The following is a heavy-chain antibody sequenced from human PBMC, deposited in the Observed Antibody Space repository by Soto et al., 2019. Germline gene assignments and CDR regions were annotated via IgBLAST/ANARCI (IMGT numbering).Heavy chain of an antibody. CDR3: AKHFSGPYPTYYFDY. CDR1: GFTFSSNA. CDR2: ISGSGDST. J-gene: IGHJ4*02. V-gene: IGHV3-23*01. Sequence: GGSLRLSCAASGFTFSSNAMSWVRQAPGQGLEWVSAISGSGDSTYYADSVKGRFTISRDNSKNTLYVQMNSLRAEDTALYYCAKHFSGPYPTYYFDYRGPGTLVTVSS. D-gene: IGHD2-15*01.